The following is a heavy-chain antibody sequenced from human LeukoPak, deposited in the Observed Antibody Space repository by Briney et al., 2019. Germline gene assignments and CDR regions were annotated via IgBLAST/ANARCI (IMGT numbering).Heavy chain of an antibody. CDR1: GFTFSSFG. V-gene: IGHV3-30*18. J-gene: IGHJ1*01. CDR3: AKSHPPTVTTEEGEYLQH. CDR2: ISFDGSNQ. Sequence: PGGSLRLSCAASGFTFSSFGMHWVRQAPGQGLEWVAVISFDGSNQYYAVSVKGRFTIYRDNFKNTVYLQMNSLRAEETAVYYCAKSHPPTVTTEEGEYLQHWGQGTLVTVSS. D-gene: IGHD4-17*01.